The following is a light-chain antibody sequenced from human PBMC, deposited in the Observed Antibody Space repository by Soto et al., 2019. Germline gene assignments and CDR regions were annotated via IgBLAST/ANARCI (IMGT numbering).Light chain of an antibody. Sequence: DIQMTQSPSTLSASVGDRVTITCRASQSISSRLAWYQQKPGKAPKLLIYDASSLESGVPSRFSGSGSGTEFTLTISSLQPDDFATYYCQQYRTFGQGTKVEIK. CDR3: QQYRT. J-gene: IGKJ1*01. CDR1: QSISSR. V-gene: IGKV1-5*01. CDR2: DAS.